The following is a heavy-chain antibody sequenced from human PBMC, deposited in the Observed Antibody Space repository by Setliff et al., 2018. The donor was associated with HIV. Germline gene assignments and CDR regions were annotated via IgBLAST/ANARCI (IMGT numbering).Heavy chain of an antibody. D-gene: IGHD1-26*01. J-gene: IGHJ4*02. V-gene: IGHV1-46*01. CDR3: ARGWEGGMDY. CDR2: INPSGGST. Sequence: ASVKVSCKASGYTFTSYYMHWVRQAPGQGLEWMGIINPSGGSTNYAQKFQGRVTMTGDTSMNTLYMELSSLRSEDTAVYYCARGWEGGMDYWGQGTLVTVSS. CDR1: GYTFTSYY.